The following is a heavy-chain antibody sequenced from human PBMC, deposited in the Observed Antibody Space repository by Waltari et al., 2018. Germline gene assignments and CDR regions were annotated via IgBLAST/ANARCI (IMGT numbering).Heavy chain of an antibody. CDR3: ARALAITTGGAFDI. CDR2: IYYSGST. V-gene: IGHV4-59*01. D-gene: IGHD3-22*01. Sequence: QVQLQESGPGLVKPSETLSLTCTVSGGSISSYYWSWIRQPPGKGLEWIGYIYYSGSTNYNPALKSRVTISGDTSKNQVSLKLGAVTAADTAVYYCARALAITTGGAFDIWGQGTMVTVSS. CDR1: GGSISSYY. J-gene: IGHJ3*02.